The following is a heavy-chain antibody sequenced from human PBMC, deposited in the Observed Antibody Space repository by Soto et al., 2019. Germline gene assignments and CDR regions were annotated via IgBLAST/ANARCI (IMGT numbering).Heavy chain of an antibody. V-gene: IGHV3-11*01. Sequence: QVQLVESGGGLVKPGGSLRLSCAASGFTCSNYDMSWIRQAPGKGLEWVSCITGSGSTIYYADSVKGRFTISRDNAKNSLFLQMNSLRVEDTAVYYCARTHYYYHYMDVWGKGTTVTVSS. CDR1: GFTCSNYD. J-gene: IGHJ6*03. CDR3: ARTHYYYHYMDV. CDR2: ITGSGSTI.